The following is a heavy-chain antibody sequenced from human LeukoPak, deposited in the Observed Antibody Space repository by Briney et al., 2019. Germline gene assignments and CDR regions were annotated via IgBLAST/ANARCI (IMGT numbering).Heavy chain of an antibody. CDR3: ARVASSILGYASFDY. D-gene: IGHD2-2*01. J-gene: IGHJ4*02. CDR1: GDSISNGYC. Sequence: KPSETLSLTCGVSGDSISNGYCWAWIRQPPGQGLEWIAGIRHDGTTFYNPSLKSRVTISLDTSKNHFSLKLNYVTAADTAVYYCARVASSILGYASFDYWGQGTLVTVSS. CDR2: IRHDGTT. V-gene: IGHV4-38-2*01.